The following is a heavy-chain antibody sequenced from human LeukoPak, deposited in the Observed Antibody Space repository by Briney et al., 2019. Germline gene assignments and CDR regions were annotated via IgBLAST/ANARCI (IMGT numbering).Heavy chain of an antibody. Sequence: PGGSLRLSCAASGFTFSDYWMSWVRQAPGKRLEFVANIKQDGSEKNHADSVKGRFTISRDNARNSLYLQMNSLRADDTAVYYCVRDNWSAYFDSWGQGSLVTVSS. V-gene: IGHV3-7*05. CDR2: IKQDGSEK. CDR3: VRDNWSAYFDS. CDR1: GFTFSDYW. J-gene: IGHJ4*02. D-gene: IGHD3-3*01.